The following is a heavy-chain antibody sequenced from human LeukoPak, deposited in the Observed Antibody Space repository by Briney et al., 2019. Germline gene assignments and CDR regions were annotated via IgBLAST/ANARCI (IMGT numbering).Heavy chain of an antibody. CDR1: GFSFSSYL. D-gene: IGHD1-26*01. J-gene: IGHJ4*02. Sequence: GRSLRLSRAASGFSFSSYLMHWVRQPPGKGLVWVSRINSDGTSTRYADFVKGRFTISRDNTKSTVHLQMTSLRAEDTAVYYCVREVEVGSITFDSWGQGTLVTVSS. V-gene: IGHV3-74*01. CDR3: VREVEVGSITFDS. CDR2: INSDGTST.